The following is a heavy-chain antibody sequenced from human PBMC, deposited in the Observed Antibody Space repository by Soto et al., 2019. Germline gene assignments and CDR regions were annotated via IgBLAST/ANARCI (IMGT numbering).Heavy chain of an antibody. Sequence: GGSLRLSCAASGFTFSSYAMHWVRQAPGKGLEWVAVISYDGSNKYYADSVKGRFTISRDNSKNTLYLQMNSLRAEDTAVYYCARDLAGSYFGGYYYYYGMDVWGQGTTVTVSS. J-gene: IGHJ6*02. CDR3: ARDLAGSYFGGYYYYYGMDV. CDR2: ISYDGSNK. CDR1: GFTFSSYA. V-gene: IGHV3-30-3*01. D-gene: IGHD3-10*01.